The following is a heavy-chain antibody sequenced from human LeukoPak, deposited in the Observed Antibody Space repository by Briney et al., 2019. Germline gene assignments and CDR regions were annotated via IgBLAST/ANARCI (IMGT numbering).Heavy chain of an antibody. V-gene: IGHV3-21*01. CDR2: ISSSSSYI. CDR1: GFTFSSYS. J-gene: IGHJ6*02. Sequence: PGGSLRLSCAASGFTFSSYSMNWVRQAPGKGLEWVSSISSSSSYIYYADSVKGRFTISRDNAKNSLYLQMNSLRAEDTAVYYCARDRRFGLGVVITSYYYYGMDVWGQGTTVTVSS. D-gene: IGHD3/OR15-3a*01. CDR3: ARDRRFGLGVVITSYYYYGMDV.